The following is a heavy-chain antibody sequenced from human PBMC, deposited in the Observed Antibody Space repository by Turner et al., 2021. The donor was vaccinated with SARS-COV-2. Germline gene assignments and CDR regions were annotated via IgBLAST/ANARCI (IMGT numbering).Heavy chain of an antibody. V-gene: IGHV1-2*07. Sequence: QVHLVQSGAEVRKPGASVKVSCKASGYTLTAYYIHWLRQAPGQGPEWMGCISPHSGDTNYSHKSQGRVTITRDTSINTAYMELSRLRSDDTAVYYCAREGGFSYDHDTFRMWGQGTMVTVSS. CDR3: AREGGFSYDHDTFRM. D-gene: IGHD3-16*01. CDR2: ISPHSGDT. J-gene: IGHJ3*02. CDR1: GYTLTAYY.